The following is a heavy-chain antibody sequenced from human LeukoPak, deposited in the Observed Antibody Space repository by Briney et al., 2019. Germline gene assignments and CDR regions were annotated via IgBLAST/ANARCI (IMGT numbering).Heavy chain of an antibody. CDR2: IKRDGSEK. D-gene: IGHD3-3*01. CDR1: GFTFSSYW. Sequence: GGSLRLSCAASGFTFSSYWMSWVRQAPGKGLEWVANIKRDGSEKYYVDSVKGQFTISRDNSKNTLYLQMNNLRVEDTAIYYCARGSGSSYYYMDVWGKGTTVTVSS. V-gene: IGHV3-7*01. J-gene: IGHJ6*03. CDR3: ARGSGSSYYYMDV.